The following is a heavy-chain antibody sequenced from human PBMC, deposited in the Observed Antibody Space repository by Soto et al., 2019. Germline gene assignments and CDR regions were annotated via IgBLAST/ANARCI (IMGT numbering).Heavy chain of an antibody. CDR3: AKDSSVSNYYYYGMDV. Sequence: GGSLRLSCAASGFIFKDYAMSWVRQAPGKGLERVSTIASSDDITHSADSARGRFTISRDNSKNTLYLQMNSLRAEDTAVYYCAKDSSVSNYYYYGMDVWGQGTTVTVS. CDR1: GFIFKDYA. V-gene: IGHV3-23*01. CDR2: IASSDDIT. D-gene: IGHD3-22*01. J-gene: IGHJ6*02.